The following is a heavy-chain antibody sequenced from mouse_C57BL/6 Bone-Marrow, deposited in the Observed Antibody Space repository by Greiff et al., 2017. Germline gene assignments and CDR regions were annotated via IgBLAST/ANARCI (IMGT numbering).Heavy chain of an antibody. CDR2: IHPNSGST. Sequence: VQLQQPGAELVKPGASVKLSCKASGYTFTSYWMHWVKQRPGQGLEWIGMIHPNSGSTNYNEKFKSKATLTVEKSSSTAYMQLSSLTSEDSAVYYCARSIPRARNYYSASVYVLGYFAVWGTGTPVTLSS. V-gene: IGHV1-64*01. CDR3: ARSIPRARNYYSASVYVLGYFAV. J-gene: IGHJ1*03. D-gene: IGHD1-1*01. CDR1: GYTFTSYW.